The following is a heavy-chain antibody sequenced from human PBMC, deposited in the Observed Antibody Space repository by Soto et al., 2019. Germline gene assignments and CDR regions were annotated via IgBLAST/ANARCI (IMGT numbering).Heavy chain of an antibody. CDR2: IRQDGGAK. V-gene: IGHV3-7*04. D-gene: IGHD5-18*01. Sequence: EVQLVESGGGLVQPGGSLRLSCVASGFTFSTYWMSWVRQAPGKGLEWVANIRQDGGAKDYVDSVKGRFTISRDNAKNAQYLVMNSLRVEDTAVYYCARDHPAGMGDSWGQGTLVTVSS. CDR3: ARDHPAGMGDS. J-gene: IGHJ4*02. CDR1: GFTFSTYW.